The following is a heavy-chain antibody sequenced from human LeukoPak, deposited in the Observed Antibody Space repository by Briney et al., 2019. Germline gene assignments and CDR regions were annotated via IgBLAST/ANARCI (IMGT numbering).Heavy chain of an antibody. Sequence: SETLSLTCTVSGGSISSSSYYWGWIRQPPGKGLEWIGIIYYTGSTYYNPSLKSRVTISEDTSRNQLSLKLSSGTAADTAVYYCARQTRSLVDYWGQGTLVTVSS. CDR1: GGSISSSSYY. CDR3: ARQTRSLVDY. J-gene: IGHJ4*02. D-gene: IGHD3-16*01. CDR2: IYYTGST. V-gene: IGHV4-39*01.